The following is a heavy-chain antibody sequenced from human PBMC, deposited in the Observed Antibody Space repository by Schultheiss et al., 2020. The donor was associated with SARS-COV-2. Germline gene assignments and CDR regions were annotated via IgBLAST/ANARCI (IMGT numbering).Heavy chain of an antibody. Sequence: ASVKVSCKASGYTFTGYYMHWVRQAPGQGLEWMGWINPNSGGTNYAQKFQGRVTMTRDTSISTAYMELSRLRSDDTAVYYCATRGDLDDYYFYMDVWGKGTTVTVSS. CDR2: INPNSGGT. CDR3: ATRGDLDDYYFYMDV. V-gene: IGHV1-2*02. J-gene: IGHJ6*03. D-gene: IGHD2-21*01. CDR1: GYTFTGYY.